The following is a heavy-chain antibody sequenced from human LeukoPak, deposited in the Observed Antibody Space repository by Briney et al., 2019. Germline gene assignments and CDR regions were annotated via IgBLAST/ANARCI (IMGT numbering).Heavy chain of an antibody. CDR1: GYSFTSYW. CDR3: ARYGSGSYPYYYYGMDV. J-gene: IGHJ6*02. Sequence: PGESLKISCKGSGYSFTSYWIGWVRQMPGKGLEWMGIIYPGDSDTRYSPSFQGQVTISADKSISTAYLQWSSLKALDTAMYYCARYGSGSYPYYYYGMDVWGQGTTVTVSS. D-gene: IGHD3-10*01. CDR2: IYPGDSDT. V-gene: IGHV5-51*01.